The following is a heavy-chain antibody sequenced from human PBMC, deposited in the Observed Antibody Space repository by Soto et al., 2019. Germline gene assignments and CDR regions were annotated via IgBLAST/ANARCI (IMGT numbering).Heavy chain of an antibody. V-gene: IGHV4-34*01. CDR1: GGSFSGYY. Sequence: QVQQQQWGAGLLKPSETLSLTCAVYGGSFSGYYWSWIRQPPGKGLEWIGEINHSGSTNYNPSLKSRVTISEDTSKNQFSLKLCSVTAADTAVYYCARTSWEAPLRRSRASGFGYWGQGTLVTVSS. CDR2: INHSGST. CDR3: ARTSWEAPLRRSRASGFGY. D-gene: IGHD1-26*01. J-gene: IGHJ4*02.